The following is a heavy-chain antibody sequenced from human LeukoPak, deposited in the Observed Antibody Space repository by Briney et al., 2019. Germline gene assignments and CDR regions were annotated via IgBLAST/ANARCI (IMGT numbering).Heavy chain of an antibody. D-gene: IGHD2-2*01. V-gene: IGHV4-4*07. CDR3: ARGDIVVVPAAIPGGPPYYYYYMDV. J-gene: IGHJ6*03. Sequence: SETLSLTCTVSGGSISSYYWSWIRQPAGKGLEWIGRIYTSGSTNYNPSLKGRVTMSVDTSKNQFSLKLSSVTAADTAVYYCARGDIVVVPAAIPGGPPYYYYYMDVWGKGTTVTVSS. CDR1: GGSISSYY. CDR2: IYTSGST.